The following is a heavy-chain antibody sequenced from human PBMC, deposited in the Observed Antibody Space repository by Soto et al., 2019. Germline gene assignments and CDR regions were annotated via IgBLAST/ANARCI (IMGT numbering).Heavy chain of an antibody. CDR2: IIPILGIA. Sequence: QVQLVQSGAEVKKPGSSVKVSCKASGGTFSSYTISWVRQAPGQGLEWMGRIIPILGIANYAQKFQGRVTITADKSTSTAYMELSSLRSEDTAVYYCARDADRSGYYYGFDYWGQGTLVTVSS. J-gene: IGHJ4*02. CDR1: GGTFSSYT. CDR3: ARDADRSGYYYGFDY. D-gene: IGHD3-22*01. V-gene: IGHV1-69*08.